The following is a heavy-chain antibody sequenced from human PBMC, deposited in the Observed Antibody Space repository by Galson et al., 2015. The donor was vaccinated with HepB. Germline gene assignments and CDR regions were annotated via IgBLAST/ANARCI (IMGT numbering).Heavy chain of an antibody. V-gene: IGHV3-30-3*01. D-gene: IGHD4-17*01. CDR1: GFTFSSSA. J-gene: IGHJ6*02. CDR2: ISYDGSNK. Sequence: SLRLSCAASGFTFSSSAMHWVRQAPGKGLEWVAVISYDGSNKYYADSVKGRFTISRDNSKNTLYLQMNSLRAEDTAVHYCARDWGGDYTIYYYYYGMDVWGQGTTVTVSS. CDR3: ARDWGGDYTIYYYYYGMDV.